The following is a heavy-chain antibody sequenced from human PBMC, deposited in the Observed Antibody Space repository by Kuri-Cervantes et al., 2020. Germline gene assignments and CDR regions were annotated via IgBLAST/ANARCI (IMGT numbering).Heavy chain of an antibody. CDR2: ISYDGSNK. D-gene: IGHD1-20*01. CDR1: GFTFSSYA. V-gene: IGHV3-30-3*01. J-gene: IGHJ4*02. Sequence: GESLKISCAASGFTFSSYAMHWVRQAPGKGLEWVAVISYDGSNKYYADSVKGRFTISRDNSKNTLYLQMNSLRTEDTAVYYCAKELTGTRIPYFDYWGRGTLVTVSS. CDR3: AKELTGTRIPYFDY.